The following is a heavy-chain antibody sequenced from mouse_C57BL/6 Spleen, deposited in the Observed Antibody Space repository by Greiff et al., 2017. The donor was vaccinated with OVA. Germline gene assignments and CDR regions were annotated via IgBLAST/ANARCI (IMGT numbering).Heavy chain of an antibody. J-gene: IGHJ2*01. CDR3: ARGTTVVADY. D-gene: IGHD1-1*01. CDR1: GYTFTSYW. CDR2: IDPSDSYT. V-gene: IGHV1-59*01. Sequence: QVQLKQPGAELVRPGTSVKLSCKASGYTFTSYWMHWVKQRPGQGLEWIGVIDPSDSYTNYNQKFKGKATLTVDTSSSTAYMQLSSLTSEDSAVYYCARGTTVVADYWGQGTTLTVSS.